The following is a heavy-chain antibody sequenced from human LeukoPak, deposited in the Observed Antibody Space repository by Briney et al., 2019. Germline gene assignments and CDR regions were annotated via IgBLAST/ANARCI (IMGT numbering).Heavy chain of an antibody. V-gene: IGHV3-7*03. CDR3: ARDSRWLLDY. CDR1: GGSFSAYY. J-gene: IGHJ4*02. D-gene: IGHD6-19*01. Sequence: ETLSLTCAVYGGSFSAYYWTWVRQPPGKGLEWVANIKEDGGVEYYVDSVKGRFTISRDNTKNALYLQMNNLRADDTAVYFCARDSRWLLDYWGQGTLITVSS. CDR2: IKEDGGVE.